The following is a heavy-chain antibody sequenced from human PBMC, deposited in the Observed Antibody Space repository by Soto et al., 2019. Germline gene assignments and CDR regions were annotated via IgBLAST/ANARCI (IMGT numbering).Heavy chain of an antibody. Sequence: PGGSLRLSCAASGFTFSSYGMHWVRQAPGKGLEWVANIDTDGGRKNYVDSVKGRFIISRDNAKNSLFLQMNSLRVDDTAVYYCGRVPLDGNYANGVDVWGQGTTVTVSS. V-gene: IGHV3-7*03. CDR1: GFTFSSYG. CDR3: GRVPLDGNYANGVDV. CDR2: IDTDGGRK. J-gene: IGHJ6*02. D-gene: IGHD4-17*01.